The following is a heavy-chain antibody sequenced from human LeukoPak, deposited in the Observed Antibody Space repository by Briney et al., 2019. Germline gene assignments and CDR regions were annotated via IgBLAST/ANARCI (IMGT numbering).Heavy chain of an antibody. CDR3: ARGNSGYDYAFDI. CDR1: GGSISSYH. D-gene: IGHD5-12*01. V-gene: IGHV4-59*01. Sequence: PSETLSLTCTVSGGSISSYHWSWIRQPPGKGLQWIGFIYSSGSTNYNPSLKSRVTISLDTSKNQFSLRVSPVTSADTAVYYCARGNSGYDYAFDIWGQGTMVTVS. CDR2: IYSSGST. J-gene: IGHJ3*02.